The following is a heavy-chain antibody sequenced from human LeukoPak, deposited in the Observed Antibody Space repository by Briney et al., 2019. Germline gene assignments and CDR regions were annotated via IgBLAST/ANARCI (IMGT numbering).Heavy chain of an antibody. Sequence: GGSLRLSCAASGFTFTSYWMSWVRQESGKGLEGVANIKQDGSEKYYVDSVKGRFTISRDNAKNSLYLQMNSLRGEDTAVYYCVRDHSSSSFDYWGQGTLVTVSS. CDR1: GFTFTSYW. J-gene: IGHJ4*02. V-gene: IGHV3-7*01. CDR2: IKQDGSEK. D-gene: IGHD6-6*01. CDR3: VRDHSSSSFDY.